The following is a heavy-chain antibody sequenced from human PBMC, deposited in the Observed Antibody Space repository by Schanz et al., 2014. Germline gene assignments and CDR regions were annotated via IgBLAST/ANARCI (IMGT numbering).Heavy chain of an antibody. Sequence: EVQLLESGGGLVQPGESLRVSCAASGFTFNSYAMSWVRQAPGKGLEWVSTISASGGSTYYADSVKGRFTISRDNSKNILYLQMNSLRAEDTAVYYCAKARRKSNCSGGRCFHYSYYGMDVWGQGTTVTVSS. J-gene: IGHJ6*02. V-gene: IGHV3-23*01. D-gene: IGHD2-15*01. CDR1: GFTFNSYA. CDR3: AKARRKSNCSGGRCFHYSYYGMDV. CDR2: ISASGGST.